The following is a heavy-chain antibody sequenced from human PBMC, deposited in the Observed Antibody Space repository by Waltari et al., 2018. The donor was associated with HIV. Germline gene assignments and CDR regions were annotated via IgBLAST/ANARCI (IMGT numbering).Heavy chain of an antibody. CDR3: ARDDRVLRYFDWLPSVIDY. V-gene: IGHV4-39*07. D-gene: IGHD3-9*01. Sequence: QLQLQESGPGLVKPSETLSLTCTVSGGSISSSSYYWGWIRQPPGKGLEWIGSIDYSGGTYYNPSLKSRVTTSVDTSKNQFSLKLSSVTAADTAVYYCARDDRVLRYFDWLPSVIDYWGQGTLVTVSS. CDR2: IDYSGGT. CDR1: GGSISSSSYY. J-gene: IGHJ4*02.